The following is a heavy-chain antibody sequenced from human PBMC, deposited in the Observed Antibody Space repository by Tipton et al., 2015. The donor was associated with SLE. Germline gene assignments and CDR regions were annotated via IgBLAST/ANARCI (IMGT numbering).Heavy chain of an antibody. D-gene: IGHD2-2*01. CDR2: IYRSGST. CDR1: GFSISSGYY. J-gene: IGHJ5*02. CDR3: ARSVTPAAIGWFAP. Sequence: TLSLTCTVSGFSISSGYYWGWMRQSPGKGLEWIGSIYRSGSTYYTPSLRSRVTISLDTSMNQFSLDLSSVTAADTAVYYCARSVTPAAIGWFAPWGQGTLFTVSS. V-gene: IGHV4-38-2*02.